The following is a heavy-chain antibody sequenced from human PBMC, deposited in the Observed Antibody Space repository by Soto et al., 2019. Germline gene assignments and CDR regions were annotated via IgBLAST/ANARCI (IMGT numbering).Heavy chain of an antibody. CDR3: ARDLASTSGSSWYGGSY. Sequence: QVQLVESGGGVVQPGRSLRLSCAASGFTFSSYGMHWVRQAPGKGLEWVAVIWYDGSNKYYADSVKGRFTISRDNSKNPLYLQMNSLRAEDTAVYYCARDLASTSGSSWYGGSYWGQGTLVTVSS. CDR1: GFTFSSYG. J-gene: IGHJ4*02. V-gene: IGHV3-33*01. D-gene: IGHD6-13*01. CDR2: IWYDGSNK.